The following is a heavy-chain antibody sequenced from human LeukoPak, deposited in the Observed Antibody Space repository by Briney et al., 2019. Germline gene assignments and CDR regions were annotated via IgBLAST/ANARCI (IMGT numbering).Heavy chain of an antibody. V-gene: IGHV1-18*01. CDR3: ARALYDYVWGSYRYPDY. Sequence: ASVKVSCKASGYTFTSYGISWVRQAPGQGLEWVGWISAYNGNTNYAQKLQGRVTMTTDTSTSTAYMELRSLRSDDTAVYYCARALYDYVWGSYRYPDYWGQGTLVTVSS. J-gene: IGHJ4*02. CDR2: ISAYNGNT. D-gene: IGHD3-16*02. CDR1: GYTFTSYG.